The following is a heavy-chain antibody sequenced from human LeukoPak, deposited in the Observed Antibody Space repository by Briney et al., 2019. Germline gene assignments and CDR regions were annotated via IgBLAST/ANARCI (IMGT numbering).Heavy chain of an antibody. CDR3: ANLPYNWNTHFDDY. CDR1: GFTFSYYG. V-gene: IGHV3-30*02. J-gene: IGHJ4*01. CDR2: VASDGNFR. D-gene: IGHD1-1*01. Sequence: PGGSLRLSCAASGFTFSYYGMHWVRQAPGKGLEWVAYVASDGNFRDYVDSVKGRFTVSRDNSKDTLYQQMDSLRTEDTGVYYCANLPYNWNTHFDDYWGHGTLVTVSS.